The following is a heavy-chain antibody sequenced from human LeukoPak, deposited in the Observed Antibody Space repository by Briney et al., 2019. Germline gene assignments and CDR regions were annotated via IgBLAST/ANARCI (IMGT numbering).Heavy chain of an antibody. CDR1: GFTFTSST. CDR2: IVVGSGNT. V-gene: IGHV1-58*02. Sequence: ASVKVSCKASGFTFTSSTMQWVRQARGQRLEWIGWIVVGSGNTHYAQKFQERVTITRDMSTSTAYMELSSLRSDDTAVYYCAAVRSSYYYYGMDVWGQGTTVTVSS. D-gene: IGHD6-6*01. CDR3: AAVRSSYYYYGMDV. J-gene: IGHJ6*02.